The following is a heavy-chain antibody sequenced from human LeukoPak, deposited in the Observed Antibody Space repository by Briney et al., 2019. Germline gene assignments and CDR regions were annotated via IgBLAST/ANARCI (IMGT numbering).Heavy chain of an antibody. V-gene: IGHV3-23*01. CDR3: AKDIDLTYYFDY. CDR2: ISGSGGST. Sequence: GGSLRLSCAASGFTFSSVAMSWVRQAPGQGLEWVSAISGSGGSTYYADSVKGRFTISRDNSKNTLYLQMNSLRAEDTAVYYCAKDIDLTYYFDYWGQGTLVTASS. J-gene: IGHJ4*02. D-gene: IGHD3-16*01. CDR1: GFTFSSVA.